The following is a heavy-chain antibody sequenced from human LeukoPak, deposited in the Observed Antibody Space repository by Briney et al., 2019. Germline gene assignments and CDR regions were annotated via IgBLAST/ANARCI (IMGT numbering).Heavy chain of an antibody. D-gene: IGHD1-26*01. Sequence: GGSLRLSCAASGFKFDDYAMHWVRQVPGKGLEWVSGISWNSGSIGYADSVKGRFTISRDNAKNSLYLQMNSLRAEDTALYYCAKDYRELLRGWYDYWGQGTLVTVSS. V-gene: IGHV3-9*01. CDR3: AKDYRELLRGWYDY. CDR1: GFKFDDYA. J-gene: IGHJ4*02. CDR2: ISWNSGSI.